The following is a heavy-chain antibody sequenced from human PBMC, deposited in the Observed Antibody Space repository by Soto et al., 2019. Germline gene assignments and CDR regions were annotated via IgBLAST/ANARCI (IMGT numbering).Heavy chain of an antibody. CDR2: IWYDGSNK. CDR3: ARDGAGTTWDYYYYYMDV. J-gene: IGHJ6*03. V-gene: IGHV3-33*01. Sequence: PGGSLRLSCAASGFTFSSYGMHWVRQAPGKGLEWVAVIWYDGSNKYYADSVKGRFTISRDNSKNTLYLQMNSLRSEDTAVYYCARDGAGTTWDYYYYYMDVWGKGTTVIVSS. CDR1: GFTFSSYG. D-gene: IGHD1-7*01.